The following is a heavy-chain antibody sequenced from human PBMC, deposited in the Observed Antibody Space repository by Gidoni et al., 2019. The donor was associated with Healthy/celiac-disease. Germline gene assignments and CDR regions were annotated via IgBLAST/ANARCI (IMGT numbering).Heavy chain of an antibody. CDR2: LYYSGST. V-gene: IGHV4-39*01. J-gene: IGHJ5*02. Sequence: QLQLQESGPGLVKPAETLSLTCTVSGGSISSSSYYWGWIRQPPGKGLEWIVSLYYSGSTYYNPALKSRVTISVDTSNNQFSLKLSSVTAADTAVYYCARGEAELVVGATGSNNWFDPWGQGTLVTVSS. CDR3: ARGEAELVVGATGSNNWFDP. CDR1: GGSISSSSYY. D-gene: IGHD1-26*01.